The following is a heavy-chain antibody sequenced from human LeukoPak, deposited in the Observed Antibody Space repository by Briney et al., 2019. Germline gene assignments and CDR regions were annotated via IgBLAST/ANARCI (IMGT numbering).Heavy chain of an antibody. J-gene: IGHJ4*02. CDR2: ISGGGGST. CDR1: AFTFSSHA. Sequence: PGGSLRLSCAASAFTFSSHAMSWVRQAPGKGLEWVSAISGGGGSTYYADSVKGRFTISRDNSKNTPYLQMNSLRTEDTAVYYCAKLDGDCESTSCYGRPGFWGQGTLVTVSS. CDR3: AKLDGDCESTSCYGRPGF. D-gene: IGHD2-2*01. V-gene: IGHV3-23*01.